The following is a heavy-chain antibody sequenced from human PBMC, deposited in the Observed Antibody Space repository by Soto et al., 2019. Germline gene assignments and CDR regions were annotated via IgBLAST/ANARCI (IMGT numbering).Heavy chain of an antibody. J-gene: IGHJ3*02. Sequence: ASVKVSCKSSGYTFTGYCSHWVRQAPGQGLEWMGWINPNSGGTNYAQKFQGWVTMTRDTSISTACMELSRLRSDDTAVYYCASSIGSLRYFDWLENAFDIWGQGTMVTVSS. CDR1: GYTFTGYC. D-gene: IGHD3-9*01. V-gene: IGHV1-2*04. CDR2: INPNSGGT. CDR3: ASSIGSLRYFDWLENAFDI.